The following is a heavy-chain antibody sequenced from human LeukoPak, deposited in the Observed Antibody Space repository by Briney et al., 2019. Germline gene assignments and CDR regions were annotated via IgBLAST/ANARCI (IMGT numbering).Heavy chain of an antibody. Sequence: SETLSLTCTVSGGSISSSSYYWGWIRQPPGKGLEWIGYIYYSGSTNYNPSLKSRVTISVDTSKNQFSLKLSSVTAADTAVYYCARVARNWNDVGGWFDPWGQGTLVTVSS. CDR1: GGSISSSSYY. D-gene: IGHD1-1*01. CDR3: ARVARNWNDVGGWFDP. CDR2: IYYSGST. V-gene: IGHV4-61*05. J-gene: IGHJ5*02.